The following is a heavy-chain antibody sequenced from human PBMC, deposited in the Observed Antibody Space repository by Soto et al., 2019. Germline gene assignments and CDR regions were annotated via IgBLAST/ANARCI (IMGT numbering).Heavy chain of an antibody. V-gene: IGHV4-59*01. D-gene: IGHD6-13*01. Sequence: LSLTCTVSGGSISSYYWSWIRQPPGKGLEWIGYIYYSGSTNYNPSLKSRVTISVDTSKNQFSLKLSSVTAADTAVYYCARGRAAAAYNWFDPWGQGTLVTVSS. CDR2: IYYSGST. J-gene: IGHJ5*02. CDR3: ARGRAAAAYNWFDP. CDR1: GGSISSYY.